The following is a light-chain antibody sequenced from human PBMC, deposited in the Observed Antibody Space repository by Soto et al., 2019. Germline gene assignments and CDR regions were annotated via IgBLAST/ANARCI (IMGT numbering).Light chain of an antibody. V-gene: IGKV2-30*01. Sequence: DVVMTQSPLSLPVTLGQPASISCRASRSLVYSDGNSYLSWYHQRPGQSPRRLIYTTSNRASGVPYRFIGSGSGTDVTLEISRVEAEDIGIYYCMQGTRWPPYTFDQGTKLEIK. CDR3: MQGTRWPPYT. CDR2: TTS. J-gene: IGKJ2*01. CDR1: RSLVYSDGNSY.